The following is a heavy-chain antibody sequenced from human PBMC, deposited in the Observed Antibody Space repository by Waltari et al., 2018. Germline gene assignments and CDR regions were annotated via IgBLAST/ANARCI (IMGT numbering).Heavy chain of an antibody. Sequence: EVQLVASGGGLVQPGGSLRISCAASGLPFSSYAMSWVRQAPGKGLEWVSAISGSGGSTYYADSVKGRFTISRDNSKNTLYLQMNSLRAEDTAVYYCAKGRRGSWVYYYYMDVWGKGTTVTVSS. CDR1: GLPFSSYA. J-gene: IGHJ6*03. CDR3: AKGRRGSWVYYYYMDV. CDR2: ISGSGGST. D-gene: IGHD6-13*01. V-gene: IGHV3-23*04.